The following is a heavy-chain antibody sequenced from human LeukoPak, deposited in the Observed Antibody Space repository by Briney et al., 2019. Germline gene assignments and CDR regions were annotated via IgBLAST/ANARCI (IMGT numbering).Heavy chain of an antibody. CDR2: ISGSGGST. D-gene: IGHD5-24*01. CDR1: GFTFNNYA. J-gene: IGHJ4*02. CDR3: AREGYRARNFDY. Sequence: GGSLRLSCAASGFTFNNYAMSWVRQAPGKGLEWVSAISGSGGSTYYADSVKGRFTISRDNSKNTLYLQMNSLNTVDTAVYYCAREGYRARNFDYWGQGTLVTVSS. V-gene: IGHV3-23*01.